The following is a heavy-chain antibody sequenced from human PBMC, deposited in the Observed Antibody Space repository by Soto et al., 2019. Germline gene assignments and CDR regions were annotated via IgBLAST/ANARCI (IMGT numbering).Heavy chain of an antibody. CDR3: TTDKSHYDFWSGYYNPYYYGMDV. V-gene: IGHV3-15*01. J-gene: IGHJ6*02. CDR2: IKSTTDGGTT. Sequence: GGSLRLSCAASGFTFSNAWMSWVRQAPGKGLEWVGRIKSTTDGGTTDYAAPVKGRFTISRDDSKNTLYLQMNSLKTEDTAVYYCTTDKSHYDFWSGYYNPYYYGMDVWGQGTTVTVSS. CDR1: GFTFSNAW. D-gene: IGHD3-3*01.